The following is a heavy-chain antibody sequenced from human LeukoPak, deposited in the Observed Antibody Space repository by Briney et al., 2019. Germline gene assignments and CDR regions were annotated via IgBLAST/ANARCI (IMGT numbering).Heavy chain of an antibody. V-gene: IGHV4-59*01. CDR2: IYYSGCT. D-gene: IGHD2-15*01. J-gene: IGHJ3*02. CDR3: ARWSCSGGSCYPGYAFDI. Sequence: PSGTLSLTCTVSGGSISSYYWSWIRQPPGKGLEWIGYIYYSGCTNYNPSLKSRVTISVDTSKNQFSLKLSSVTAADTAVYYCARWSCSGGSCYPGYAFDIWGQGTMVTVSS. CDR1: GGSISSYY.